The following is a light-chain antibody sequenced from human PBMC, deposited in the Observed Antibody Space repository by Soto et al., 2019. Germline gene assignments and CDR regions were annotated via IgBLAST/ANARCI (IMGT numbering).Light chain of an antibody. CDR1: QSVSSSF. Sequence: EIVLTQSPGTLSLSPGERATLSCRASQSVSSSFFAWYQKKPGQAPRLLIFAASSRATGIPDRFSGSGSGSDFTLTIRSLEPEDFALYYCQQYGNSPPTFGQGTKLEIK. CDR3: QQYGNSPPT. CDR2: AAS. J-gene: IGKJ2*01. V-gene: IGKV3-20*01.